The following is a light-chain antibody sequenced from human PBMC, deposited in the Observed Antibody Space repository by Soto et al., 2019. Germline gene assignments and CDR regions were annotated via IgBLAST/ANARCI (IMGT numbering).Light chain of an antibody. V-gene: IGLV2-14*03. CDR1: SSDVGGYNF. CDR2: DVS. J-gene: IGLJ1*01. Sequence: QSALTQPASVSGSPGQSITISCTGTSSDVGGYNFVSWYQQHPGEAPKLMMFDVSNRPSGISSRFSGSKSGNTASLTISGLQAEDEAVYYCSSYTSSTTVYVFGAGTKLTVL. CDR3: SSYTSSTTVYV.